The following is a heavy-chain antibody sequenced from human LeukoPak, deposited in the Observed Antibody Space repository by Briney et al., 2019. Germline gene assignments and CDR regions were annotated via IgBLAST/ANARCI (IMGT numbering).Heavy chain of an antibody. J-gene: IGHJ3*02. D-gene: IGHD1-14*01. V-gene: IGHV4-39*07. CDR1: GGSISSSSYY. CDR2: IYYSGST. CDR3: ARDLRDRSLRPGTVGAFDI. Sequence: SETLSLTCTVSGGSISSSSYYWGWIRQPPGKGLEWIGSIYYSGSTYYNPSLKSRVTISVDTSKNQFSLKLSSVTAADTAVYYCARDLRDRSLRPGTVGAFDIWGQGTMVTVSS.